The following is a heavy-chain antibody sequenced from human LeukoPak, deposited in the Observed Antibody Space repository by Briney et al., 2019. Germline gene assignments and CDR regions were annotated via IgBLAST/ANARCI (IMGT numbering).Heavy chain of an antibody. CDR1: GFTVSSNY. CDR3: ARENYVWGSYRRRGYYFDY. CDR2: IYSGGST. D-gene: IGHD3-16*02. Sequence: GGSLRLSCAASGFTVSSNYMSWVRQAPGKGLEWVSVIYSGGSTYYADSVQGRFTISRDNSKNTLYLQMNSLRAEDTAVYYCARENYVWGSYRRRGYYFDYWGQGTLVTVSS. V-gene: IGHV3-66*01. J-gene: IGHJ4*02.